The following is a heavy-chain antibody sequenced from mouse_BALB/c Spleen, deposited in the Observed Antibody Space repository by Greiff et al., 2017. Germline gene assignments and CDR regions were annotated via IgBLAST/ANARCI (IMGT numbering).Heavy chain of an antibody. CDR3: ARRSTNGFDY. D-gene: IGHD1-1*01. CDR2: IYYSGTI. V-gene: IGHV3-5*02. CDR1: GISITTGNYR. J-gene: IGHJ2*01. Sequence: VQLQQSGPGLVKPSQTVSLTCTVTGISITTGNYRWSWIRQFPGNKLEWIGYIYYSGTITYNPSLTSRTTITRDTSKNQFFLEMNSLTAEDTATYYCARRSTNGFDYWGQGTTLTVSS.